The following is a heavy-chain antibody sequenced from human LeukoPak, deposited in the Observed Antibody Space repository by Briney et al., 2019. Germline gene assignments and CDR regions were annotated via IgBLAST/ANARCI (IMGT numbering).Heavy chain of an antibody. CDR2: IHGSGGTT. CDR3: AKYSYDSSGYYAAFDY. CDR1: RFIISPYP. D-gene: IGHD3-22*01. J-gene: IGHJ4*02. Sequence: GGSLTLSCAASRFIISPYPTSWVRQAPGKGLEWVSSIHGSGGTTFYAESVKGRFTISRDDSKNTLYLQMNSLRAEDTALYYCAKYSYDSSGYYAAFDYWGQGTLVTVSS. V-gene: IGHV3-23*01.